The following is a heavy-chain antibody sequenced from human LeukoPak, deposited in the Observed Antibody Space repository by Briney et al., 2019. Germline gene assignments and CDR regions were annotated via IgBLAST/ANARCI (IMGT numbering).Heavy chain of an antibody. CDR1: GYTFTSYG. Sequence: ASVKVSCKASGYTFTSYGISWVRQAPGQGLDWMGWISAYNGNTNYAQKLQGRVTMTTDTSTSTAYMELRSLRSDDTAVYYCARDSQWELIRDYFDYWGQGTLVTVSS. V-gene: IGHV1-18*01. CDR2: ISAYNGNT. CDR3: ARDSQWELIRDYFDY. D-gene: IGHD1-26*01. J-gene: IGHJ4*02.